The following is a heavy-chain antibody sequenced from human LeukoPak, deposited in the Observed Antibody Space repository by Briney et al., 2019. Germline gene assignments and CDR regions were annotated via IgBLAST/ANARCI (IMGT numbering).Heavy chain of an antibody. CDR3: ARGIVVSPAAPYSWFDP. Sequence: GRSLRLSCAASGFIFSHYGMHWVRQAPGEGLEWVANIDQRGNDQRYVDSVKGRFIISRDNTKGSLYLQMNNLRVEDTALYYCARGIVVSPAAPYSWFDPWGQGTLVTVSS. CDR2: IDQRGNDQ. D-gene: IGHD2-21*01. V-gene: IGHV3-7*03. J-gene: IGHJ5*02. CDR1: GFIFSHYG.